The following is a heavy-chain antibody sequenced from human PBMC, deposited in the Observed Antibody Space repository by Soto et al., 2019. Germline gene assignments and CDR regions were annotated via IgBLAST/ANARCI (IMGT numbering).Heavy chain of an antibody. D-gene: IGHD4-17*01. CDR1: GGSVTNSSYY. CDR2: VYYRGRS. J-gene: IGHJ4*02. CDR3: VSQRTTVPTQAYFDC. V-gene: IGHV4-39*01. Sequence: SETLSLTCTVSGGSVTNSSYYWGWIRQSPGKGLEWIGSVYYRGRSYSKSSVKSRVTISVDTSKNRFSLSLNSVTASDTAVYFCVSQRTTVPTQAYFDCWGPGALVTVS.